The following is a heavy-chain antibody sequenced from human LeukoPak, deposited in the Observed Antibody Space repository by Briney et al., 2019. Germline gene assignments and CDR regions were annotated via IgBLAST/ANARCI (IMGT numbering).Heavy chain of an antibody. Sequence: GGSLRLSCAASGFTFSSYSMNWVRQAPGKGLEWVSSISSSSSYIYYADSVKGRFTISRDNAKNSLYLQMNSLRAEDTAVYYCARDKLQSYDAFDIWGQGTVVTVSS. D-gene: IGHD5-24*01. CDR2: ISSSSSYI. V-gene: IGHV3-21*01. CDR3: ARDKLQSYDAFDI. CDR1: GFTFSSYS. J-gene: IGHJ3*02.